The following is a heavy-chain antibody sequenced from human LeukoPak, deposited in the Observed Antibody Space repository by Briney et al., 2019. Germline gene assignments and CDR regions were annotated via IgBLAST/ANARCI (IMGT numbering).Heavy chain of an antibody. V-gene: IGHV1-24*01. Sequence: GASVKVSCKVSGYTLTELSMHWVRQAPGKGLEWMGGFDPEDGETIYAQKFQGRVTMTEDTSTDTAYMELSSLRSEDTAVYYCATGALGLRYFDWLQFDPWGQGTLVTVSS. CDR1: GYTLTELS. D-gene: IGHD3-9*01. CDR2: FDPEDGET. CDR3: ATGALGLRYFDWLQFDP. J-gene: IGHJ5*02.